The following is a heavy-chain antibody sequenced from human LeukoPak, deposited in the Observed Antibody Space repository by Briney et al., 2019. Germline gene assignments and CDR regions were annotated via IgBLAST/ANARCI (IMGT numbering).Heavy chain of an antibody. D-gene: IGHD6-13*01. CDR1: GGSISSSSYY. J-gene: IGHJ4*02. CDR3: ARGRGSSLRLGTVFDY. CDR2: IYYSGST. V-gene: IGHV4-39*07. Sequence: SETLSLTCTVSGGSISSSSYYWGWIRQPPGKGLEWIGGIYYSGSTYYNPSLKSRVTISVDTSKNQFSLKLSSVTAADTAVYYCARGRGSSLRLGTVFDYWGQGTLVTVSS.